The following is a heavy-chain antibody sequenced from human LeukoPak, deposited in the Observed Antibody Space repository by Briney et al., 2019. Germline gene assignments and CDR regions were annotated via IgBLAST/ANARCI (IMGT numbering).Heavy chain of an antibody. CDR3: ARSPWYSESFDI. CDR1: GGAISSGSYY. V-gene: IGHV4-61*02. J-gene: IGHJ3*02. Sequence: PSETLSLTCTVSGGAISSGSYYWSWIRQPAGEGLEWIGRIYTSGSTNYNPSLKSPVTLSVDTSKNQFPLKLSSVTAADTAVYYCARSPWYSESFDIWGRGTMVTVSS. D-gene: IGHD6-13*01. CDR2: IYTSGST.